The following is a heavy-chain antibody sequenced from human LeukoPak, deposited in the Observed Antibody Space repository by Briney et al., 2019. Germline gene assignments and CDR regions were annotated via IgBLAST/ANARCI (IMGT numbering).Heavy chain of an antibody. CDR1: GGSISSSNW. V-gene: IGHV4-4*02. Sequence: SETLSLTCAVSGGSISSSNWWGWVRQPPGRGLECIGEIHHSGTTNYNPSLKSRVTISVDKSKNQFSLKLSSVTAADTAVYYCARAFLVGYSPEEYFFDYWGQGTLVTVSS. CDR2: IHHSGTT. CDR3: ARAFLVGYSPEEYFFDY. J-gene: IGHJ4*02. D-gene: IGHD2-15*01.